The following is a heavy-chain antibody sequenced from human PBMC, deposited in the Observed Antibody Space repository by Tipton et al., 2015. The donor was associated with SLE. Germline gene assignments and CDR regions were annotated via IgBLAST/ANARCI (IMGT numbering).Heavy chain of an antibody. D-gene: IGHD6-13*01. V-gene: IGHV3-30*02. J-gene: IGHJ4*02. Sequence: SLRLSCAASGFTFSSYGMHWVRQAPGKGLEWVAFIRYDGSNKYYADSVKGRFTISRDNSKNTLYLQMNSLSAEDTAMYYCAKDQPGIVVAGGRYFDYWGRGTLVTVSS. CDR3: AKDQPGIVVAGGRYFDY. CDR1: GFTFSSYG. CDR2: IRYDGSNK.